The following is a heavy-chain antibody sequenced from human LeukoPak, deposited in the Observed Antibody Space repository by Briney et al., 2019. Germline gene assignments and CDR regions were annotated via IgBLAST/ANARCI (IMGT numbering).Heavy chain of an antibody. CDR2: IRYDGSNK. CDR1: GFTFSSYG. V-gene: IGHV3-30*02. CDR3: AKCEAGLPAKMAGDYYYHMDV. J-gene: IGHJ6*03. D-gene: IGHD2-2*01. Sequence: PGGSLRLSCAASGFTFSSYGMHWVRQAPGKGLEWVAFIRYDGSNKYYADSVKGRFTISRDNSKNTLYLQMNSLRAEDTAVYYCAKCEAGLPAKMAGDYYYHMDVWGKGTTVTVSS.